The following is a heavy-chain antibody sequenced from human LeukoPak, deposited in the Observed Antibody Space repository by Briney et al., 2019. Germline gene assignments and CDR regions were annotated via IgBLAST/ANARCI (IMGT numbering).Heavy chain of an antibody. D-gene: IGHD2-21*02. CDR1: GFTFGTYW. J-gene: IGHJ4*02. V-gene: IGHV3-7*01. CDR2: INQDASEI. CDR3: ATDRDNSDWQKRFDS. Sequence: GGSLRLSCAASGFTFGTYWMNWYRQAPGKGLEWVGNINQDASEINYVDSVRGRFTISRDNAKNSLHLQMNSLRAEDTAVYYCATDRDNSDWQKRFDSWGQGTLVTVTP.